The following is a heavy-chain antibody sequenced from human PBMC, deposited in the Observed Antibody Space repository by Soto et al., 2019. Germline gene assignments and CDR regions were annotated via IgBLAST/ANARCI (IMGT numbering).Heavy chain of an antibody. Sequence: QVQLVQSGAEVKKPGASVKVSCKASGYTFTSYGISWVRQAPGQGLEWMGWISAYNGNTNYAQKLQGRVTMTTDTSTSTGCIELRHLRSDDTAVYYCARDRGAYGMDVWDRGTTVTVSS. CDR1: GYTFTSYG. J-gene: IGHJ6*02. CDR2: ISAYNGNT. CDR3: ARDRGAYGMDV. V-gene: IGHV1-18*01.